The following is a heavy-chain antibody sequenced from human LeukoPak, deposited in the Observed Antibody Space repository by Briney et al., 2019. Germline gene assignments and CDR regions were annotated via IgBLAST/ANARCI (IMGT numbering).Heavy chain of an antibody. D-gene: IGHD2-2*01. J-gene: IGHJ3*02. Sequence: TGGSLRLSCAASGFTFSSFGMSWVRQAPGKGLEWVSGVSWNSVSLDYADSVKGRFTISRDNAKNSLYLQMNSLRAEDTALYYCAKENIYCSGTSCYHDAFDIWGQGTMVTVSS. V-gene: IGHV3-9*01. CDR3: AKENIYCSGTSCYHDAFDI. CDR1: GFTFSSFG. CDR2: VSWNSVSL.